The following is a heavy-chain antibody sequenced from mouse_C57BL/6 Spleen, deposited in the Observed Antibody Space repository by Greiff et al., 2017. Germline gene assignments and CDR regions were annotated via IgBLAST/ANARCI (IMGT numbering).Heavy chain of an antibody. CDR3: ARDTDSSGSFAY. J-gene: IGHJ3*01. Sequence: VQLQQSGPELVKPGASVKISCKASGYAFSSSWMNWVKQRPGKGLEWVGRIYPGDGDTNYNGKFKGKATLTADKSSSTAYMQLSSLTSEDSAVYFCARDTDSSGSFAYWGQGTLVTVSA. CDR1: GYAFSSSW. V-gene: IGHV1-82*01. D-gene: IGHD3-2*02. CDR2: IYPGDGDT.